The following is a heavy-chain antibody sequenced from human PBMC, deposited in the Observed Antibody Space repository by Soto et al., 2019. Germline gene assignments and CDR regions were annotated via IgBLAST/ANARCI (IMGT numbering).Heavy chain of an antibody. CDR2: INSDGSST. CDR3: ARVYCSGGSCYYLDY. J-gene: IGHJ4*02. D-gene: IGHD2-15*01. V-gene: IGHV3-74*01. CDR1: GFTFSSYW. Sequence: EVQLVESGGGLVQPGGSLRLSCAASGFTFSSYWMNWVRQAPGKGLVWVSRINSDGSSTSYADSVKGRFTISRDHAKNTRYLQMDSLRADATAVYYCARVYCSGGSCYYLDYGGQGTRVTVSS.